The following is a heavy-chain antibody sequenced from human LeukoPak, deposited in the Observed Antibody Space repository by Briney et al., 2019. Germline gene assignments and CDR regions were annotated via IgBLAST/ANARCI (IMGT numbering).Heavy chain of an antibody. V-gene: IGHV3-48*04. CDR3: ARGTYAFDI. CDR1: EFTFSSYS. CDR2: ISSSGSTI. Sequence: TGGFLRLSCAASEFTFSSYSMNWVRQAPGKGLEWVSYISSSGSTIYYADSVKGRFTISRDNAKNSLYLQMNSLRAEDTAVYYCARGTYAFDIWGQGTMVTVSS. J-gene: IGHJ3*02.